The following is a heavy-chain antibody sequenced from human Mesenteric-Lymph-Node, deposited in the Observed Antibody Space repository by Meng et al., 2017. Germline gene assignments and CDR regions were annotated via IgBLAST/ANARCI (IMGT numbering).Heavy chain of an antibody. CDR1: GYTFTSYY. Sequence: ASVKVSCKASGYTFTSYYMHWVRQAPGQGLEWMGIINPSGGSTSNAQKFQGRVTMTRDTSISTAYMELSRLRSDDTAVYYCARASGTAMVTGGLGFDYWGQGTLVTVSS. J-gene: IGHJ4*02. CDR2: INPSGGST. CDR3: ARASGTAMVTGGLGFDY. D-gene: IGHD5-18*01. V-gene: IGHV1-46*01.